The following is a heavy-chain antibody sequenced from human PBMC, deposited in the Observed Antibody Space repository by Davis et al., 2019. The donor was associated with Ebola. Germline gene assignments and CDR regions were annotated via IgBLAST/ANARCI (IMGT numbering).Heavy chain of an antibody. CDR1: GFTFSDYY. J-gene: IGHJ5*02. D-gene: IGHD3-10*01. CDR3: AKDTLELIWFGEA. Sequence: GGSLRLSCAASGFTFSDYYMSWIRQAPGKGLEWVSYISSSSSYTNYADSVKGRFTISRDNSKNTLYLQMNSLRAKDTAVYYCAKDTLELIWFGEAWSQGTLVTVSS. V-gene: IGHV3-11*05. CDR2: ISSSSSYT.